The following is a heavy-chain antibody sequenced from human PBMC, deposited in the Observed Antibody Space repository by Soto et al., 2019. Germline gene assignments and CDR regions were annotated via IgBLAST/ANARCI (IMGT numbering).Heavy chain of an antibody. V-gene: IGHV4-39*01. CDR3: ASRGGIAVAATSAFDI. CDR1: GGSISSSSYY. D-gene: IGHD6-19*01. J-gene: IGHJ3*02. Sequence: QLQLQESGPGLVKPSETLSLTCTVSGGSISSSSYYWGWIRQPPGKGLEWIGSIYYSGSTYYNPSLKSRVTISVDTSKHQFSLKLSSVTAADTAVYYCASRGGIAVAATSAFDIWGQGTMVTVSS. CDR2: IYYSGST.